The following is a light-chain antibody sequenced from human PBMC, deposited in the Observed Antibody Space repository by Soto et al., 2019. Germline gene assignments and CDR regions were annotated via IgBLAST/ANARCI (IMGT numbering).Light chain of an antibody. J-gene: IGKJ1*01. V-gene: IGKV1-6*01. Sequence: AVQLTQSPSSLSASVGDRVTITCRASQGIRTDLGWYQQSPGKAPKVLIVGASTLQSGVPSRYSGSGSGTHLTLTISSLQPEDSSTYYCLQDFSYPRTFGQGNKVEIK. CDR2: GAS. CDR3: LQDFSYPRT. CDR1: QGIRTD.